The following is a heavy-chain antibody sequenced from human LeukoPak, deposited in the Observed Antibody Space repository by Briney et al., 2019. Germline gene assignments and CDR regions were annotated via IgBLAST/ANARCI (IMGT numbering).Heavy chain of an antibody. CDR1: GFTFSSYA. D-gene: IGHD1-26*01. V-gene: IGHV3-30-3*01. J-gene: IGHJ4*02. CDR3: ARDKMGATFDY. CDR2: ISYDGSNK. Sequence: GGSLRLSCAASGFTFSSYAMHWVRQAPGKGLEWVAVISYDGSNKYYADSVKGRFTISRDNSKNTLYLQMISLRAEDTAVYYCARDKMGATFDYWGQGTLVTVSS.